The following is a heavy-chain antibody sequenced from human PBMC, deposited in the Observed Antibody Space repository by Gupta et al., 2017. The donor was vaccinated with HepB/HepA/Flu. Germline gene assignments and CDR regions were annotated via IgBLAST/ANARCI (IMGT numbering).Heavy chain of an antibody. D-gene: IGHD3-16*01. CDR3: AKDMSAYYYYMDV. CDR2: ISYDGNNE. J-gene: IGHJ6*03. CDR1: GFSFSSFG. Sequence: QLQLVESGGGVVQPGRSLRLSCAASGFSFSSFGMHWVRQAPGKGLEWVAVISYDGNNEYYADSVKGRFTISRDNSRNTLFLQMNSLRAGDTAVYYCAKDMSAYYYYMDVWGEGTTVTVSS. V-gene: IGHV3-30*18.